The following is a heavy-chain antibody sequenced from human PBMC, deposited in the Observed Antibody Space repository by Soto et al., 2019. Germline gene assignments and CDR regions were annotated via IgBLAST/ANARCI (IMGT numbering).Heavy chain of an antibody. D-gene: IGHD6-19*01. CDR1: GGSISNYY. CDR3: ARGIHSSGWYYFDY. J-gene: IGHJ4*02. Sequence: SETLSLTCNVSGGSISNYYWTWVRQSPEKGLEWIGYIYYSGSTNYNPSLKSRVTISVDTSKNQFSLKLSSVTAADTAVYYCARGIHSSGWYYFDYWGQGTLVTAPQ. CDR2: IYYSGST. V-gene: IGHV4-59*01.